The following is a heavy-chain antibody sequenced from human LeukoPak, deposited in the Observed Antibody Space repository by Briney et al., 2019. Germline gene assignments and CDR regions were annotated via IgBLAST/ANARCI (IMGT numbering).Heavy chain of an antibody. Sequence: PGGSLRLSCAASGFTFSSYAMHWVRQAPGKGLEWVAVIWYDGSNKYYADPVKGRFTISRDHSKNTLYLQMKSLRAEDTAVYYCARELEIAVAGTFGYWGQGTLVTVSS. CDR3: ARELEIAVAGTFGY. CDR1: GFTFSSYA. V-gene: IGHV3-33*01. CDR2: IWYDGSNK. D-gene: IGHD6-19*01. J-gene: IGHJ4*02.